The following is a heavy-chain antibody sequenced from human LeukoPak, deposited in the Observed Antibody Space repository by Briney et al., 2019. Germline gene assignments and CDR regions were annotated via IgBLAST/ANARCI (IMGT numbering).Heavy chain of an antibody. CDR2: TYYRSHWVY. CDR1: GDSVSSNNAA. V-gene: IGHV6-1*01. J-gene: IGHJ5*02. D-gene: IGHD2-2*01. CDR3: ARRLTQYDCFDP. Sequence: SQTLSLTCAISGDSVSSNNAAWNLIRQSPSRGLEWLGRTYYRSHWVYDYAGSVKGRITVNPDTSKNQFSLHLNSVTPEDTAVYYCARRLTQYDCFDPWGQGILVTVSS.